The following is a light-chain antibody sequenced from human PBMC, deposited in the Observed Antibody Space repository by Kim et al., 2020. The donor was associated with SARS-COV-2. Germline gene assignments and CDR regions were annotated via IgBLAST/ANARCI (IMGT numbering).Light chain of an antibody. CDR2: NAS. J-gene: IGKJ5*01. CDR1: QSISSW. Sequence: DIQMTQSPSTLSASVGDRVSITCRASQSISSWLAWYQQKPGKAPKVLIYNASSLESGVPSRFSVSGSGTEFTLTISSLQPDDFATYYCQQYNTYPITFGQGTRLEIK. CDR3: QQYNTYPIT. V-gene: IGKV1-5*03.